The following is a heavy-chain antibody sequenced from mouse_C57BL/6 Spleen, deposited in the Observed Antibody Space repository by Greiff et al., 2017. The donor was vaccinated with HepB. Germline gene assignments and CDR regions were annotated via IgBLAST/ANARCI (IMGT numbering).Heavy chain of an antibody. CDR3: TGAYYYGSSYWYFDV. Sequence: EVQLQESGGGLVQPGGSMKLSCVASGFTFSNYWMNWVRQSPEKGLEWVAQIRLKSDNYATHYAESVKGRFTISRDDSKSSVYLQMNNLRAEDTGIYYCTGAYYYGSSYWYFDVWGTGTTVTVSS. CDR1: GFTFSNYW. V-gene: IGHV6-3*01. D-gene: IGHD1-1*01. CDR2: IRLKSDNYAT. J-gene: IGHJ1*03.